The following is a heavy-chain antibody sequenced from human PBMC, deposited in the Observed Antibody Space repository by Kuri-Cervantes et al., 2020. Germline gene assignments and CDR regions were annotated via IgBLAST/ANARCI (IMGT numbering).Heavy chain of an antibody. CDR1: GFTFGDYA. CDR3: ARDGIYGDYYYYGMDV. CDR2: ISSSSSYI. V-gene: IGHV3-21*01. D-gene: IGHD4-17*01. J-gene: IGHJ6*02. Sequence: GGSLRLSCTASGFTFGDYAMSWVRQAPGKGLEWVSSISSSSSYIYCADSVKVRFTISRDNAKNSLYLQMNSLRAEDTAVYYCARDGIYGDYYYYGMDVWGQGTTVTVSS.